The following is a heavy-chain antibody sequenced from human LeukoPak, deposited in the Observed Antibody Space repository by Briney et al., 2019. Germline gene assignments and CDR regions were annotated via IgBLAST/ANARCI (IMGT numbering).Heavy chain of an antibody. CDR2: FSGIGVST. D-gene: IGHD5-24*01. CDR1: GFTFSSYA. J-gene: IGHJ4*02. CDR3: AKEGVLQLRGYYFDY. V-gene: IGHV3-23*01. Sequence: PGGSLRLSCAASGFTFSSYAMSWVRQAPGKGVEWVSAFSGIGVSTYYADSVKCRFTISRDNSKNTLYLQMNSLRAEDTAIYYCAKEGVLQLRGYYFDYWGQGTLVTVSS.